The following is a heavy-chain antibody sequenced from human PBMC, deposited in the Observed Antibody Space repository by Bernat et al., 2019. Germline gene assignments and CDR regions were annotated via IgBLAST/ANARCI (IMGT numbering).Heavy chain of an antibody. CDR2: INHSGST. CDR1: GGSFSGYY. J-gene: IGHJ4*02. V-gene: IGHV4-34*01. Sequence: QVQLQQWGAGLLKPSETLSLTCAVYGGSFSGYYWSWIRQPPGKGLEWIGEINHSGSTNYNPSLKRRVTISIETSKNKFTQKLSSVTAAETAVYYCARGLGVLKYSYGSSWGQGTLVTVSS. D-gene: IGHD5-18*01. CDR3: ARGLGVLKYSYGSS.